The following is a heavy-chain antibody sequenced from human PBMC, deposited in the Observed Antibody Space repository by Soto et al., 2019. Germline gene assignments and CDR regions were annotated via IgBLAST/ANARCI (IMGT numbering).Heavy chain of an antibody. CDR3: GSVFEY. Sequence: GGSLRFSCAGSGFSFSGYCMSWIRQAPGQGVEWVSYMSSSGVTVFYAASVKGRFTISRDNAKNTVYLQMNSLRAEDTDVYYCGSVFEYWGHGTAVTVSS. CDR1: GFSFSGYC. V-gene: IGHV3-11*04. CDR2: MSSSGVTV. J-gene: IGHJ4*01.